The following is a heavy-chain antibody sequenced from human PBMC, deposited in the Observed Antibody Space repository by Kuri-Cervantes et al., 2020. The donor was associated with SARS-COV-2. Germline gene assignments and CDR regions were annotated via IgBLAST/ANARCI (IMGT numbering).Heavy chain of an antibody. CDR2: ISWNSGSI. D-gene: IGHD4-17*01. V-gene: IGHV3-9*01. Sequence: GGSLRLSCVASGFPFDDYAMHWVRQAPGKGLEWVSGISWNSGSIGYADSVKGRFTISRDNAKNSLYLQMNSLRAEDTALYYCAKDRTTVTTSFPGMDVWGQGTTVTVSS. CDR1: GFPFDDYA. CDR3: AKDRTTVTTSFPGMDV. J-gene: IGHJ6*02.